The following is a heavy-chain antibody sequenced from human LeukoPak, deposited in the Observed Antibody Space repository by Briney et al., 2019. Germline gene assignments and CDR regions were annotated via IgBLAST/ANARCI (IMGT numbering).Heavy chain of an antibody. Sequence: PSETLSLTCTVSNSSGSISSHYWSWIRQPPGKGLEWIGYIYYSGSTNYDPSLKSRVTISVDTSKNQFSLKLNSVTAADTAVYYCARDLAFGGRAFGGSSLWGQGTLVTVSS. D-gene: IGHD1-26*01. V-gene: IGHV4-59*11. J-gene: IGHJ4*02. CDR3: ARDLAFGGRAFGGSSL. CDR1: NSSGSISSHY. CDR2: IYYSGST.